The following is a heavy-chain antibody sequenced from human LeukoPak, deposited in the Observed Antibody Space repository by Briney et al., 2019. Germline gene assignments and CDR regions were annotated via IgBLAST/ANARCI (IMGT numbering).Heavy chain of an antibody. CDR2: INHSGST. D-gene: IGHD3-22*01. CDR3: ARGFYGSSGQGLYFDY. J-gene: IGHJ4*02. V-gene: IGHV4-34*01. CDR1: GGSFSGYY. Sequence: PSETLSLTCAVYGGSFSGYYWSWIRQPPGKGLEWIGEINHSGSTNYNPSLKSRVTISVDTSKNQFSLKLSSVTAADTAVYYCARGFYGSSGQGLYFDYWGQGTLVTVSS.